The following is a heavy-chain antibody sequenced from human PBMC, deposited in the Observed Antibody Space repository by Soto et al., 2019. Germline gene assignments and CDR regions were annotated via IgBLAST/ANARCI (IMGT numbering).Heavy chain of an antibody. J-gene: IGHJ5*02. V-gene: IGHV3-74*01. D-gene: IGHD4-4*01. CDR3: ARAPSPTTVTTTWFVP. Sequence: EVQLVESGGGLVQPGGSLRLSCAASGFTFSSYWMHWVRQVPGKGLVWVSRINSDGSSTSYADSVKGRFTISRDNAKNTLYLQMNSLRAGDTAVYYCARAPSPTTVTTTWFVPWGQGTLVAFSA. CDR1: GFTFSSYW. CDR2: INSDGSST.